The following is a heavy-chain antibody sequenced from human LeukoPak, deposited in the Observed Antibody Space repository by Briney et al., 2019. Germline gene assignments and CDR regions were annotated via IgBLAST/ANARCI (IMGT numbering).Heavy chain of an antibody. CDR1: GFTFDDYG. D-gene: IGHD6-19*01. CDR3: ARDLPRIAVAREYFDY. CDR2: IKQDGSEK. Sequence: GGSLRLSCTASGFTFDDYGMSWVRQAPGKGLEWVANIKQDGSEKYYVDSVKGRFTISRDNAKNSLYLQMNSLRAEDTAVYYCARDLPRIAVAREYFDYWGQGTLVTVSS. V-gene: IGHV3-7*01. J-gene: IGHJ4*02.